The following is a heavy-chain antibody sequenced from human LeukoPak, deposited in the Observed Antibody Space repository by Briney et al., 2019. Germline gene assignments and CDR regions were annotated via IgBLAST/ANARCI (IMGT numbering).Heavy chain of an antibody. J-gene: IGHJ4*02. Sequence: ASVKVSCKASGYTFTSYDINWVRQATGQGLEWMGWMNPNSGDTGYAQKLQGRVTMTTDTSTSTAYMELRSLRSDDTAVYYCASSYNWNDGIDYWGQGTLVTVSS. CDR2: MNPNSGDT. D-gene: IGHD1-1*01. CDR3: ASSYNWNDGIDY. CDR1: GYTFTSYD. V-gene: IGHV1-8*01.